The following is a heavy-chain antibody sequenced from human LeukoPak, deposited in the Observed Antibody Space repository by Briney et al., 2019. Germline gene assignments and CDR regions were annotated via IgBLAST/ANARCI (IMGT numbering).Heavy chain of an antibody. CDR3: ARARYANAWYAFDI. CDR2: IYYSGST. CDR1: GGSISSYY. V-gene: IGHV4-59*01. D-gene: IGHD2-2*01. J-gene: IGHJ3*02. Sequence: PSETLSLTCTVSGGSISSYYWSWIRQPPGKGLEWIGYIYYSGSTNYTPSLKSRVTTLVDTSKNQFSLKLTSVTAADTAVYYCARARYANAWYAFDIWGHGTMVTVSS.